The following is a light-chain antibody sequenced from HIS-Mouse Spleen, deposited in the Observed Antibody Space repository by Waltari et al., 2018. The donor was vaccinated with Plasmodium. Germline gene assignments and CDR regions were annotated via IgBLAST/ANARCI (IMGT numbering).Light chain of an antibody. CDR2: AAS. CDR1: QSISSY. Sequence: DIQMSRSPSSLSASVGDSTTITCRASQSISSYVNWYQQKPGKAPKLLIYAASSLQSGVPSRFSGTGSGTDFTLTISSLQPEDFATYFCQQSYSTWTFGQGTKVEIK. CDR3: QQSYSTWT. V-gene: IGKV1-39*01. J-gene: IGKJ1*01.